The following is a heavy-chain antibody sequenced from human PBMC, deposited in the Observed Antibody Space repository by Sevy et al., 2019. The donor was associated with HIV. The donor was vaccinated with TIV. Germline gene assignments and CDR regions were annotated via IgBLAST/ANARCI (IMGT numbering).Heavy chain of an antibody. Sequence: GGSLRLSCTASGFTFRAYWMSWVRQPPGKGLEWVANIKQDGSEEFYVDSVKGRFTISRDNAKNSLYLQMNSLRAEDTAVYYCAREGSLQWLLYADYWGQGTLVTVSS. CDR1: GFTFRAYW. J-gene: IGHJ4*02. CDR3: AREGSLQWLLYADY. CDR2: IKQDGSEE. D-gene: IGHD3-3*01. V-gene: IGHV3-7*03.